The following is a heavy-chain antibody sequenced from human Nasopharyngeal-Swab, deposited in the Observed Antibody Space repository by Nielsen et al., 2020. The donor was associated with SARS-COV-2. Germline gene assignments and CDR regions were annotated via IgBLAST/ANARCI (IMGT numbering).Heavy chain of an antibody. J-gene: IGHJ6*02. CDR2: ISSNGGST. CDR3: AREDPPITIFGVITYGGMDV. Sequence: GESLKISCAASGFTFSSYAMHWVRQAPGKGLEYVSAISSNGGSTYYANSVKGRFTISRDNSKNTLYLQMGSLRAADTAVYYCAREDPPITIFGVITYGGMDVWGQGTTVTVSS. CDR1: GFTFSSYA. D-gene: IGHD3-3*01. V-gene: IGHV3-64*01.